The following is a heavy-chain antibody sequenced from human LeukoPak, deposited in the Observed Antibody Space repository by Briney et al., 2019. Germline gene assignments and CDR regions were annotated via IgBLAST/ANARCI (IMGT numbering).Heavy chain of an antibody. CDR2: IKLDGTEK. CDR3: ARSHDYGGHCFFDY. V-gene: IGHV3-7*01. CDR1: EFTFSNYW. J-gene: IGHJ4*02. Sequence: GGSLRLSCAASEFTFSNYWMTWVRQAPGKGLEWVANIKLDGTEKYYVGSVRGRFTIPRDNAKNSVSLQMNSLRAEDTAVYYCARSHDYGGHCFFDYWGQGTLVTVSS. D-gene: IGHD4-23*01.